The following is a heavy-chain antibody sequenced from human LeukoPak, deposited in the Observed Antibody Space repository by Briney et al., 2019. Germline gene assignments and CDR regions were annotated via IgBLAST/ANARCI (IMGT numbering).Heavy chain of an antibody. Sequence: GASVKVSCKASGYTFTGYYMHWVRQAPGQGLGWMGWINPNSGGTNYAQKFQGRVTMTRDTSISTAYMELSRLRSDDTAVYYCARVPVGVVVAATLDYWGQGTLVTVSS. CDR3: ARVPVGVVVAATLDY. D-gene: IGHD2-15*01. CDR1: GYTFTGYY. J-gene: IGHJ4*02. CDR2: INPNSGGT. V-gene: IGHV1-2*02.